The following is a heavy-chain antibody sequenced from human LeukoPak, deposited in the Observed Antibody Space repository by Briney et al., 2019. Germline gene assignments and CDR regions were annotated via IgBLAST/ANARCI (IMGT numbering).Heavy chain of an antibody. CDR2: ISSSSSYI. V-gene: IGHV3-21*01. D-gene: IGHD4-17*01. CDR1: GFTFNNYS. CDR3: ARDYGDHGEYFDY. Sequence: VKPGGSLILSCAASGFTFNNYSMNWVRQAPGKGLEWVSSISSSSSYIYYADSVKGRFTISRDNAKNSLYLQMNSLRDEDTAVYHCARDYGDHGEYFDYWGQGTLVTVSS. J-gene: IGHJ4*02.